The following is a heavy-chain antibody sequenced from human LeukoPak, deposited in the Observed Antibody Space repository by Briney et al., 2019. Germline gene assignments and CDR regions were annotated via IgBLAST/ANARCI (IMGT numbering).Heavy chain of an antibody. CDR3: ARTWTYYYGSGSSANDY. D-gene: IGHD3-10*01. CDR2: IYYSGST. V-gene: IGHV4-39*07. J-gene: IGHJ4*02. Sequence: SETLSLTCTVSGGSISSSSYYWGWIRQPPGKGLEWIGSIYYSGSTYYNPSLKSRVTISVDTSKNQFSLKLSSVTAADTAVYYCARTWTYYYGSGSSANDYWGQGTLVTVSS. CDR1: GGSISSSSYY.